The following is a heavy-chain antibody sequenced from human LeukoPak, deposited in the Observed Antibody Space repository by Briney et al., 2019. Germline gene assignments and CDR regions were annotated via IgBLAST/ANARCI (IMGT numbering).Heavy chain of an antibody. CDR2: ITNNNGKT. D-gene: IGHD2-15*01. CDR3: AKDHPSGGWPTFEY. J-gene: IGHJ4*02. Sequence: GGSLRLSCTASGFTVSRYAMSWVRQVPGKELEWVSSITNNNGKTYYAYSVKDRFTISRDESENTVFLQMNSLRAEDTAIYYCAKDHPSGGWPTFEYWGQGTLVTVSP. CDR1: GFTVSRYA. V-gene: IGHV3-23*05.